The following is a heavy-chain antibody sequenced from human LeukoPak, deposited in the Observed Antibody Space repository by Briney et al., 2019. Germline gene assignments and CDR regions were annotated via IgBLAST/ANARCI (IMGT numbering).Heavy chain of an antibody. CDR2: IYYSGST. J-gene: IGHJ6*02. CDR1: GGSISSGDYY. CDR3: ACLSAYYYYGMDV. Sequence: SQTLSLTCTVSGGSISSGDYYWSWIRQPPGKGLEWIGYIYYSGSTYYNPSLKSRVTISVDTSKNQFSLKLSSVTAADTAVYYCACLSAYYYYGMDVWGQGTTVTVSS. V-gene: IGHV4-30-4*01. D-gene: IGHD2/OR15-2a*01.